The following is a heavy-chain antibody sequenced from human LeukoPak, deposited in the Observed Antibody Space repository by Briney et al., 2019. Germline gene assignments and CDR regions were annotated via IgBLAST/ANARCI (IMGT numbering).Heavy chain of an antibody. D-gene: IGHD6-19*01. V-gene: IGHV5-51*01. Sequence: GESLKISCKGSGYSFTSYWIGWVRQMPGKGLEWMGIIYPGDSDTRYSPSFQGQVTISADKSISTAYLQWSSLKASDTAMYYCARTEREFGSGTRADAFDIWGQGTMVTVSS. CDR3: ARTEREFGSGTRADAFDI. J-gene: IGHJ3*02. CDR1: GYSFTSYW. CDR2: IYPGDSDT.